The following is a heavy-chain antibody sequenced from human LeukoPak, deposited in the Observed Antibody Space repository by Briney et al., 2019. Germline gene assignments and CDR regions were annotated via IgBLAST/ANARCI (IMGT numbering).Heavy chain of an antibody. CDR2: VNQDGTEK. Sequence: GGSLRLSCVASGFNFSSFWMSWVRQAPGKGLEWVANVNQDGTEKYYVDSVKGRFTISRDNAKNSLYLQMNSLRAEDTAVYYCARVANYYGSGSSPPPFDYWGQGTLVTVSS. V-gene: IGHV3-7*01. J-gene: IGHJ4*02. D-gene: IGHD3-10*01. CDR3: ARVANYYGSGSSPPPFDY. CDR1: GFNFSSFW.